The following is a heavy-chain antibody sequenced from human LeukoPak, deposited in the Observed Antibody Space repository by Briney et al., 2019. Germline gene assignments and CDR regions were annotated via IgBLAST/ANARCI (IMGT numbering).Heavy chain of an antibody. Sequence: GGSLRLSCAASGFTFSSYWMNWVRQAPGKGLEWVANIRPDVDEGHYVESVRGRFTISRDNAKNLLYLQMNSLRADDTAVYYCAREDGKFDYWGQGTLVTVSP. V-gene: IGHV3-7*01. CDR2: IRPDVDEG. CDR1: GFTFSSYW. J-gene: IGHJ4*02. CDR3: AREDGKFDY.